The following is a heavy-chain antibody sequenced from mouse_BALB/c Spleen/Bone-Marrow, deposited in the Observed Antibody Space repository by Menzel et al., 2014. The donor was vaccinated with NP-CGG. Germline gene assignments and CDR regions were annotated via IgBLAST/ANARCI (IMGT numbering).Heavy chain of an antibody. Sequence: VQLKQSGPELVKPGSSMKISCKASGYSFXGYTMNWVKQSHGKNLEWIGLINPYNGGTSYNQKFKGKATLTVNKSSSTAYMELLSLTSEDSAVYYCARENYGSSYGFAYWGQGTQVTVSA. CDR3: ARENYGSSYGFAY. CDR1: GYSFXGYT. V-gene: IGHV1-26*01. CDR2: INPYNGGT. J-gene: IGHJ3*01. D-gene: IGHD1-1*01.